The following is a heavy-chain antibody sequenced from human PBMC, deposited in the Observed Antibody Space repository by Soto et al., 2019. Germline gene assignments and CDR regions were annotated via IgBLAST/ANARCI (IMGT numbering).Heavy chain of an antibody. CDR1: GYTFTSYG. CDR3: ARVLRGYSGYGFPYYYYYGMDV. Sequence: ASVKVSCKASGYTFTSYGISGVRQAPGQGLEWMGWISAYNGNTNYAQKLQGRVTMTTDTSTSTAYMELRSLRPDDTAVYYCARVLRGYSGYGFPYYYYYGMDVWGQGTTVTVSS. J-gene: IGHJ6*02. D-gene: IGHD5-12*01. V-gene: IGHV1-18*04. CDR2: ISAYNGNT.